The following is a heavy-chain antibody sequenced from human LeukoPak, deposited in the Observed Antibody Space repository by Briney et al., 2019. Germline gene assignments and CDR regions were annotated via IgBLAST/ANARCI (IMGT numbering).Heavy chain of an antibody. J-gene: IGHJ1*01. V-gene: IGHV1-24*01. Sequence: ASVKVSCKVSGYTLTELSMHWVRQAPGKGLEWMGGFDPEDGETIYAQKFQGRVTMTEDTSTDTAYMELSSLRSEDTAVYYCAITTIGWKGSYSDGFQHWGQGTLVTVSS. CDR3: AITTIGWKGSYSDGFQH. CDR1: GYTLTELS. CDR2: FDPEDGET. D-gene: IGHD1-26*01.